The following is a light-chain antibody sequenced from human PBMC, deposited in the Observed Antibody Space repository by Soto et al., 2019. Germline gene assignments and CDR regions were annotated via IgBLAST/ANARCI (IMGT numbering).Light chain of an antibody. CDR1: QSVSSN. Sequence: RVMTQSHAPLSVSPGERAPLSCRALQSVSSNLAWYQQKPGQSPRLLIYGASTRATGIPARFSGSGSGTQFTLTISSLQSEDFAVYYCQQYNNWPPAWTFGQGTKVAIK. CDR2: GAS. J-gene: IGKJ1*01. V-gene: IGKV3-15*01. CDR3: QQYNNWPPAWT.